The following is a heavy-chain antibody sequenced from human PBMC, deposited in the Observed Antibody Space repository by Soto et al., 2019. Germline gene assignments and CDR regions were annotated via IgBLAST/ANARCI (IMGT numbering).Heavy chain of an antibody. CDR1: GFGFGSFG. J-gene: IGHJ4*02. V-gene: IGHV3-30*03. Sequence: VESGGDVVQPGRSLRLSCAASGFGFGSFGMHWVRQAPGQGLEWLAFISRDGLNTFYADSVRGRFTLSRDYSKSTMYLQMSALRDEDTALYYCARGNLSVDFDSWGRGTLVTVSS. CDR3: ARGNLSVDFDS. CDR2: ISRDGLNT. D-gene: IGHD3-3*02.